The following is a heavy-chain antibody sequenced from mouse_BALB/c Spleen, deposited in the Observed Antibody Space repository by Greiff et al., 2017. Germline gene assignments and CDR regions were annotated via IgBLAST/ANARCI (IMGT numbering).Heavy chain of an antibody. J-gene: IGHJ3*01. CDR3: ARRGDGGYSFAY. V-gene: IGHV5-9-4*01. CDR1: GFTFSSYA. Sequence: EVQVVESGGGLVKPGGSLKLSCAASGFTFSSYAMSWVRQSPEKRLEWVAEISSGGSYTYYPDTVTGRFTISRDNAKNTLYLEMSSLRSEDTAMYYCARRGDGGYSFAYWGQGTLVTVSA. D-gene: IGHD2-3*01. CDR2: ISSGGSYT.